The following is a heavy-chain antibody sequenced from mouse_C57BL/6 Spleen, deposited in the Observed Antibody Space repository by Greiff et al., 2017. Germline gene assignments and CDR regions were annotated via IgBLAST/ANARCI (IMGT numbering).Heavy chain of an antibody. J-gene: IGHJ3*01. D-gene: IGHD3-2*02. V-gene: IGHV5-17*01. CDR2: ISSGSSTI. CDR3: ARGWTAQASWFAY. Sequence: EVKVVESGGGLVKPGGSLKLSCAASGFTFSDYGMHWVRQAPEQGLEWVAYISSGSSTIYYADTVKGRFTISRDNAKNTRSLQMTSLRSEDMAMYYCARGWTAQASWFAYWGQGTLVTVSA. CDR1: GFTFSDYG.